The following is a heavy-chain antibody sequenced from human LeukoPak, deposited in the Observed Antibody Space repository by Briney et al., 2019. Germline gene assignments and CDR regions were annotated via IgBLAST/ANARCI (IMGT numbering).Heavy chain of an antibody. CDR2: IIPILGTA. D-gene: IGHD2-15*01. Sequence: SVKVSCKACGGTSSRYAISWVRQAPGQGLEWMGRIIPILGTANYAQKFQGRVTITTDESTSTAYMELSSLRSEDTAVYYCAGNLGLRPLPYYYMDVWGKGTTVTVSS. CDR1: GGTSSRYA. J-gene: IGHJ6*03. V-gene: IGHV1-69*05. CDR3: AGNLGLRPLPYYYMDV.